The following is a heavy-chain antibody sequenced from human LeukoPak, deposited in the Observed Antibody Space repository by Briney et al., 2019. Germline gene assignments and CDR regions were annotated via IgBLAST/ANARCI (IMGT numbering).Heavy chain of an antibody. V-gene: IGHV4-59*08. CDR1: GGSISSYY. CDR2: IHYTGST. Sequence: SETLSLTCTVSGGSISSYYWSWIRQSPGKGLECIGYIHYTGSTNYNPSLKSRVTISVDTSKNQFSLKLSSVTAADTAVYYCARRHYGSGYYPYYFDYWGQGTLVTVSS. CDR3: ARRHYGSGYYPYYFDY. J-gene: IGHJ4*02. D-gene: IGHD3-10*01.